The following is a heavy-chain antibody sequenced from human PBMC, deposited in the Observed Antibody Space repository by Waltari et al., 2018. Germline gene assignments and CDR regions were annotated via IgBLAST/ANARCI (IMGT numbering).Heavy chain of an antibody. Sequence: QVQLQESGPGLVKPSETLSLTCAVSGYSLSSGYYWGWIRQPPGKGLEWIGSIYHSGRTYYNPSLKSRVTISVDTSKNQFSLKLSSVTAADTAVYYCARNYDFWSGYYQTPWGQGTLVTVSS. CDR1: GYSLSSGYY. J-gene: IGHJ4*02. V-gene: IGHV4-38-2*01. D-gene: IGHD3-3*01. CDR2: IYHSGRT. CDR3: ARNYDFWSGYYQTP.